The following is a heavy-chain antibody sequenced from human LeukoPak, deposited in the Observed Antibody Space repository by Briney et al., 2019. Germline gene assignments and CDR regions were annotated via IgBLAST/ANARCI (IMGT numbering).Heavy chain of an antibody. CDR3: AGGPMVRELRYYYYGMDV. CDR2: IYYSGAT. J-gene: IGHJ6*02. CDR1: GGSITSGGHF. D-gene: IGHD3-10*01. V-gene: IGHV4-31*03. Sequence: SETLSFTCTVSGGSITSGGHFWSWIRQHPGKGLEWIGFIYYSGATYYNSSLKSRVTTSADTSKNQLSLKLSSVTAADTAVYYLAGGPMVRELRYYYYGMDVWGQGTTVTVSS.